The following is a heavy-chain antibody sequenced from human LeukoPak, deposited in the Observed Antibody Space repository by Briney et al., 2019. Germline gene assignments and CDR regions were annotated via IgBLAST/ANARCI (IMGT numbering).Heavy chain of an antibody. CDR3: ARDLSLYCSGGSCYSLNY. CDR1: GFTFSEYA. CDR2: ISGSGGSS. D-gene: IGHD2-15*01. V-gene: IGHV3-23*01. Sequence: GGSLRLSCAASGFTFSEYAMSWVRQAPGKGLEWVSGISGSGGSSNYADSVKGRFTISRDNPKNTLNLQMNSLRAEDTAVYYCARDLSLYCSGGSCYSLNYWGQGTLVTVSS. J-gene: IGHJ4*02.